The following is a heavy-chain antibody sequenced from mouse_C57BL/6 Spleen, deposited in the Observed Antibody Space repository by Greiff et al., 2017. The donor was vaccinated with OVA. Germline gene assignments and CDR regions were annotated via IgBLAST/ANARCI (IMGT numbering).Heavy chain of an antibody. V-gene: IGHV1-53*01. CDR3: ARCDYDEDWYFDV. J-gene: IGHJ1*03. CDR2: INPSNGGT. CDR1: GYTFTSYW. Sequence: QVQLQQPGTELVKPGASVKLSCKASGYTFTSYWMHWVKQRPGQGLEWIGNINPSNGGTNYNEKYKSKATLTVDKSSSTAYMQLSSLTSEDSAVYYCARCDYDEDWYFDVWGTGTTVTVSS. D-gene: IGHD2-4*01.